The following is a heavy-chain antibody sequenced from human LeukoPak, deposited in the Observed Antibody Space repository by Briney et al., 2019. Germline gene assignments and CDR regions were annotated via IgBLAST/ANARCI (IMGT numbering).Heavy chain of an antibody. J-gene: IGHJ4*02. CDR3: ASISGGRHANDY. V-gene: IGHV1-8*01. CDR1: GYTFTSYD. D-gene: IGHD2-15*01. CDR2: MNPNSGNT. Sequence: GASVKVSCKASGYTFTSYDINWVRQATGQGLEWMGWMNPNSGNTGYAQKFQGRVTMTRNTSISTAYMELSSLRSEDTAVYYCASISGGRHANDYWGQGTLVTVSS.